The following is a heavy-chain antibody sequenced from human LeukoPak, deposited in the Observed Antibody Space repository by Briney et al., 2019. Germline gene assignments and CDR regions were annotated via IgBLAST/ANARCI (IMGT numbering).Heavy chain of an antibody. CDR1: GFTFSNYA. D-gene: IGHD5-24*01. Sequence: GGSLRLSCAASGFTFSNYAMTWVRQAPGKGLEWVSSVSGSGGNTYYAESVKGRFTISRDNSKNTMYLQMNSLGADDTAVYYCAKVTTWLQQHSFDYWGQGTLVSVPS. CDR3: AKVTTWLQQHSFDY. J-gene: IGHJ4*02. V-gene: IGHV3-23*01. CDR2: VSGSGGNT.